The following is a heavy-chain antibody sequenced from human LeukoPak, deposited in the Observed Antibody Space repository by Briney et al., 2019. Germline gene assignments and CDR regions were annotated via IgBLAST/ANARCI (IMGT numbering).Heavy chain of an antibody. V-gene: IGHV1-2*02. CDR2: INPNSGGT. D-gene: IGHD1-20*01. J-gene: IGHJ4*02. CDR1: GYTFTGYY. Sequence: GASVKVSCKASGYTFTGYYMHWVRQAPGQGLEWMGWINPNSGGTKYAQKFQGRVTMTRDTSISTAYMELSRLRSDGTAVYYCARDEYNWNYFDYWGQGTLITVSS. CDR3: ARDEYNWNYFDY.